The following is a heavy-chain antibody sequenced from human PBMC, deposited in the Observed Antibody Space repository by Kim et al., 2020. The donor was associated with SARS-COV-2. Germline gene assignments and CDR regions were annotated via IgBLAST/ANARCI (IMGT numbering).Heavy chain of an antibody. CDR2: IAGSDGRT. J-gene: IGHJ4*01. Sequence: GGSLRLSCAASGFTFSNYAMSWVRQAPGKGLEWVSGIAGSDGRTWYADSVKGRFTISRDNSRNSLYLQMNSLRAEDTAAYYCAKMRGSSVSVLYFDYCG. D-gene: IGHD1-26*01. CDR1: GFTFSNYA. CDR3: AKMRGSSVSVLYFDY. V-gene: IGHV3-23*01.